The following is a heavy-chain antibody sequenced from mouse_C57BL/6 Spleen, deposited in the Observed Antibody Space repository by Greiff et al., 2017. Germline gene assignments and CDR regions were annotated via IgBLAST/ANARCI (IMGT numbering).Heavy chain of an antibody. CDR2: IDPETGGT. Sequence: QVQLKESGAELVRPGASVTLSCKASGYTFTDYEMHWVKQTPVHGLEWIGAIDPETGGTAYNQKFKGKAILTADKSSSTAYMELRSLTSEDSAVYYCTSLIYYDYDEGAMDYWGQGTSVTVSS. CDR1: GYTFTDYE. CDR3: TSLIYYDYDEGAMDY. V-gene: IGHV1-15*01. D-gene: IGHD2-4*01. J-gene: IGHJ4*01.